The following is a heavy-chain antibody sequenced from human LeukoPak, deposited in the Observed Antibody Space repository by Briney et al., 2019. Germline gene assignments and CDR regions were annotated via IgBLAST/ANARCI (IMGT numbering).Heavy chain of an antibody. D-gene: IGHD6-19*01. Sequence: GSLRLSCTASGFTFGDYLMSWFRQAPGKGLEWIGFISGETTEYAAYVKGRFTISRDDSTSIAYLQMNSLTPEDPAVYYCSRGSGWLSVYWGQGTLVTVSS. CDR3: SRGSGWLSVY. CDR2: ISGETT. CDR1: GFTFGDYL. V-gene: IGHV3-49*03. J-gene: IGHJ4*02.